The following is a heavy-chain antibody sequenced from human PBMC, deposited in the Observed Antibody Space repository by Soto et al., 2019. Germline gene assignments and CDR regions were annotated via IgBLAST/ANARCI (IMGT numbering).Heavy chain of an antibody. D-gene: IGHD3-9*01. CDR3: TTDGGDILTGRFKNNWFDP. V-gene: IGHV3-15*07. CDR2: IKSKTDGGTT. Sequence: GGSLRLSCAASGFTFSNAWMNWVRQAPGKGLEWVGRIKSKTDGGTTDYAAPVKGRFTISRNDSKNTLYLQMNSLKTEDTAVYYCTTDGGDILTGRFKNNWFDPWGQGTLVTVSS. CDR1: GFTFSNAW. J-gene: IGHJ5*02.